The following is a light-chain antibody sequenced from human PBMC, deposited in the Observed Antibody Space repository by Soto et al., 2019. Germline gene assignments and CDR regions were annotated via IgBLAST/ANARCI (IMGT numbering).Light chain of an antibody. CDR2: DAS. V-gene: IGKV3D-11*01. CDR3: QQRSKRPFT. J-gene: IGKJ4*01. CDR1: QVIGDN. Sequence: EIVVSQSPVTLSVSTGERVTLSCRASQVIGDNLAWYQHKPGQTPRLLLYDASNRATGIPARFSGSGSGTDFTLTISSLEPADFAVYYCQQRSKRPFTFGGGTKVDIK.